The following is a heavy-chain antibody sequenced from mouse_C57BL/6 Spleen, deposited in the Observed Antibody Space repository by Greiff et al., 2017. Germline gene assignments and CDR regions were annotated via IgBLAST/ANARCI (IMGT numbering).Heavy chain of an antibody. J-gene: IGHJ3*01. V-gene: IGHV2-5*01. CDR2: IWTGGST. D-gene: IGHD1-1*01. CDR3: AKIWEYGSLPGGY. CDR1: GFSLTTYG. Sequence: VQLQESGPGLVQPSQSLSITCTVSGFSLTTYGVHWVRQSQGKGLEWLGVIWTGGSTDYNVAIMSRLSITKDNSKCQVFFIMNSLKADDTTIYYRAKIWEYGSLPGGYWGQRTLVTVSA.